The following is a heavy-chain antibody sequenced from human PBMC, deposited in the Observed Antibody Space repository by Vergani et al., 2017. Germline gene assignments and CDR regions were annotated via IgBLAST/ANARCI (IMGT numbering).Heavy chain of an antibody. Sequence: QVQLVQSAAEVKKPGSSVKVSCKASGGTFSSYTISWVRQAPGQGLEWMGRIIPILGIANYAQKFQGRVTITADKSTSTAYMELSSLRSEDTAVYYCARQGYCSSTSCYGYYYYYGMDVWGQGTTVTVSS. J-gene: IGHJ6*02. CDR1: GGTFSSYT. CDR3: ARQGYCSSTSCYGYYYYYGMDV. V-gene: IGHV1-69*02. D-gene: IGHD2-2*01. CDR2: IIPILGIA.